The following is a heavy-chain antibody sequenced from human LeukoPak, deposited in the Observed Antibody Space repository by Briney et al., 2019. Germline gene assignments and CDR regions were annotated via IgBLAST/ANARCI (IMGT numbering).Heavy chain of an antibody. Sequence: PGGSLRLSCAASGFTVSSNYMSWVRQAPGKGLEWVSVIYSGGSTYYADSVKGRFTISRDNSKNTLYLQMNSLRAEDTAVYYCARGSDTAISGWGPVAFWGQGTLVTVSS. J-gene: IGHJ4*02. CDR2: IYSGGST. D-gene: IGHD5-18*01. V-gene: IGHV3-66*01. CDR3: ARGSDTAISGWGPVAF. CDR1: GFTVSSNY.